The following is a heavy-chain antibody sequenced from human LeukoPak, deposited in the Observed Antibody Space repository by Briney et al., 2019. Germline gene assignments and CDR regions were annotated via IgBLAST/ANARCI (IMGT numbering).Heavy chain of an antibody. D-gene: IGHD5-12*01. CDR1: GGSISSSSYY. CDR2: IYYGGST. V-gene: IGHV4-39*01. Sequence: SETLSLTCTVSGGSISSSSYYWGWIRQPPGKGLEWIGSIYYGGSTYYNPSLKSRVTISVDTSKNQFSLKLSSVTAADTAVYYCARHAGGYDRELDYWGQGTLVTVSS. CDR3: ARHAGGYDRELDY. J-gene: IGHJ4*02.